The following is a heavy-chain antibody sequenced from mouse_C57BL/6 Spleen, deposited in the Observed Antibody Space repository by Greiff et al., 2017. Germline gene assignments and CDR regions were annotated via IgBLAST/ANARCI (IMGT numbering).Heavy chain of an antibody. CDR2: ISSGSGTI. CDR1: GYTFSGYG. CDR3: ARWDGPCALDY. J-gene: IGHJ4*01. D-gene: IGHD2-3*01. V-gene: IGHV5-17*01. Sequence: EVQLVESGGGLVKPGGSLKLSCAASGYTFSGYGMHWVRQAPEKGLEWVAYISSGSGTIYYADTVKGRFTISRDNAKNTRYLQMTSLRSEDTAKYYCARWDGPCALDYWGQGTSLTVSS.